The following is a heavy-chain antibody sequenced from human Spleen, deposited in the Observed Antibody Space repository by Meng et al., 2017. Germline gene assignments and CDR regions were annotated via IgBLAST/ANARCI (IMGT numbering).Heavy chain of an antibody. J-gene: IGHJ4*02. CDR1: GGSFSGYY. CDR2: INHSGST. D-gene: IGHD4-11*01. CDR3: ARGPTTMAHDFDY. V-gene: IGHV4-34*01. Sequence: QVQLRQWGAGLLKPSETLSLPCAVYGGSFSGYYWSWIRQPPGKGLEWIGEINHSGSTNYNPSLKSRVTISVDTSQNNLSLKLSSVTAADSAVYYCARGPTTMAHDFDYWGQGTLVTVSS.